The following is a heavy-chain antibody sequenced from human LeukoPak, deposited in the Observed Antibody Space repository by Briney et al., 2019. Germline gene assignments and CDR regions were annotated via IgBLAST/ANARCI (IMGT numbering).Heavy chain of an antibody. Sequence: GGSLRLSCAASGFTFSSYWMSWVRQAPGKGLEWEANVKQDGSEKYYVDSVKGRFTISRDNAKNSLYLQMNSLRAEDTAVYYCARAVSGWCFDYWGQGTLVTVSS. CDR3: ARAVSGWCFDY. CDR2: VKQDGSEK. J-gene: IGHJ4*02. V-gene: IGHV3-7*01. CDR1: GFTFSSYW. D-gene: IGHD6-19*01.